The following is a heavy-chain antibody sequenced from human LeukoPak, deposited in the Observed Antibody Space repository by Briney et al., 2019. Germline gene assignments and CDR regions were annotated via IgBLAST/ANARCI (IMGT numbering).Heavy chain of an antibody. D-gene: IGHD3-10*01. V-gene: IGHV1-18*04. CDR2: ISAYNGNT. J-gene: IGHJ4*02. CDR3: ARRGVLWFGDFDY. Sequence: AAVKVSCKASGYTFTSYGISLVRQDPAQGLEWMGWISAYNGNTNYAQKLQGRVTMTTDTSTSTAYMELRSLRSDDAAVYYCARRGVLWFGDFDYWGQGTLVTVSS. CDR1: GYTFTSYG.